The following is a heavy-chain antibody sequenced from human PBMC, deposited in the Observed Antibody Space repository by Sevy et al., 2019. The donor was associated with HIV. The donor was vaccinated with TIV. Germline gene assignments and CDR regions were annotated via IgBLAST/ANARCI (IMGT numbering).Heavy chain of an antibody. J-gene: IGHJ5*02. CDR3: GRGGYYYGSGIYNWFDP. CDR2: ISYDGSNK. Sequence: GGSLRLSCAASGFTFSSHAMHWVRQAPGKGLEWAAVISYDGSNKYYAESVKGRFTISRDNSKSTLYLQMSSLRPEDTAVYYCGRGGYYYGSGIYNWFDPWGQGTLVTVSS. CDR1: GFTFSSHA. V-gene: IGHV3-30-3*01. D-gene: IGHD3-10*01.